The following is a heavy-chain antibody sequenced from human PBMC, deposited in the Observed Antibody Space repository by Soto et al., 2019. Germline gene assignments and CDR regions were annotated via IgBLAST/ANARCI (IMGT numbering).Heavy chain of an antibody. CDR1: GFTFSDYY. D-gene: IGHD5-12*01. V-gene: IGHV3-11*05. J-gene: IGHJ4*02. CDR2: ISSSGSDT. CDR3: ARSLRGYSGYSGY. Sequence: QVQLVESGGGLVKPGGCLRLSCAASGFTFSDYYMSWIRQAPGKGLEWVSYISSSGSDTNYADSVKGRFTVSRDNAKNSLYLEMNSLRAEDTAVYYCARSLRGYSGYSGYWGQGTLVTVSS.